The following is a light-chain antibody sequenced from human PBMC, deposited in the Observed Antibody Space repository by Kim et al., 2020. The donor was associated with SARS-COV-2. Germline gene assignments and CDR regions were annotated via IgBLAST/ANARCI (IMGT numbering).Light chain of an antibody. Sequence: QSITSSCTGTSSDVGGYNYVSWYQQHPGKAPKLMIYDVSNRPSGVSNRFSGSKSGNTASLTISGLQAEDEADYYCSSYTSSSTNYVFGTGTKVTVL. J-gene: IGLJ1*01. V-gene: IGLV2-14*03. CDR2: DVS. CDR3: SSYTSSSTNYV. CDR1: SSDVGGYNY.